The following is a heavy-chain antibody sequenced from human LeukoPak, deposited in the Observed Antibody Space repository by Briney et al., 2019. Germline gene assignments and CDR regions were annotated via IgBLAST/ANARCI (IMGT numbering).Heavy chain of an antibody. Sequence: KASETLSLTCTVSGGSISSGGYYWSWIRQHPGKGLEWIGYIYYSGSTYYNPSLKSRVTISVDTSKNQFSLKLSSVTAADTAVYYCAKPAYYGSGSYSFDYWGQGTLVTVSS. V-gene: IGHV4-31*03. D-gene: IGHD3-10*01. CDR2: IYYSGST. CDR1: GGSISSGGYY. CDR3: AKPAYYGSGSYSFDY. J-gene: IGHJ4*02.